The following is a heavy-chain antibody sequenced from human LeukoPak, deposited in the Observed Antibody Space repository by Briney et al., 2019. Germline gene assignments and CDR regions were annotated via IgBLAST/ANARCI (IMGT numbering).Heavy chain of an antibody. CDR1: GFTFSNYW. CDR3: ARMRPSYYFDY. CDR2: IKQDGSEK. J-gene: IGHJ4*02. V-gene: IGHV3-7*01. Sequence: PGGSLRLSCAASGFTFSNYWLTWVRQAPGQGLEWVANIKQDGSEKHYVDSVKGRFTISRDNAKNSLYLQMNSLRAEDTAVYYCARMRPSYYFDYWGQGTLVTVSS.